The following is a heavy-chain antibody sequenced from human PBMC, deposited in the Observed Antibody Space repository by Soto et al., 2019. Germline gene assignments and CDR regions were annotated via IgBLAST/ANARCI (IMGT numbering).Heavy chain of an antibody. Sequence: QVQLVQSGTEVKKPGASVRVSCKASGYTFTSYDINWVRQATGQGLEWMGWMNPNRDNTDYAQKFQGRVTMTRNTSISTDYMELSSLRSEDTAVYYCARERTIRGDDYWCPGTMVTVSS. J-gene: IGHJ4*02. CDR1: GYTFTSYD. CDR3: ARERTIRGDDY. D-gene: IGHD1-7*01. CDR2: MNPNRDNT. V-gene: IGHV1-8*01.